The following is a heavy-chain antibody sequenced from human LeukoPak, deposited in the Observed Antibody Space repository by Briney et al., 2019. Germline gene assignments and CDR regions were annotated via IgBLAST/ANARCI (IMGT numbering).Heavy chain of an antibody. CDR3: ARRGGIHGPFDY. V-gene: IGHV4-59*08. Sequence: XXXXWIRQPPGKGLEWIGYIYYSGSTNYNPSLKSRVTISVDTSKNQFFLKLSSVTAADTAVYYCARRGGIHGPFDYWGQGTLVTVSS. D-gene: IGHD3-3*01. CDR1: XX. J-gene: IGHJ4*02. CDR2: IYYSGST.